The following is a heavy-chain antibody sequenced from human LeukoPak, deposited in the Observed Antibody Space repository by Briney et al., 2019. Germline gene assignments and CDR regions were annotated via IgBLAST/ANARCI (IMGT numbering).Heavy chain of an antibody. CDR3: ARDSRYSDTTGYYYSHYYMDV. CDR1: GGSINYYY. D-gene: IGHD3-22*01. CDR2: IYSSGST. J-gene: IGHJ6*03. V-gene: IGHV4-59*01. Sequence: HPSETLSLTCTVSGGSINYYYWSWIRQPPGKGLEYIGYIYSSGSTNYNPSLKSRVTISVDTSKNQFSLKLSSVTAADTAVYYCARDSRYSDTTGYYYSHYYMDVWGKGTTVTVSS.